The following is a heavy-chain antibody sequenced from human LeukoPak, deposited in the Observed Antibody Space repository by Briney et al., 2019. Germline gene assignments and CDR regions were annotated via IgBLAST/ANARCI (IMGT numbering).Heavy chain of an antibody. CDR2: ISDNGGST. D-gene: IGHD2-2*01. Sequence: GGSLRLSCAASGFTFSSYAMSWVRQAPGKGLEWVSIISDNGGSTYYADSMKGRFTISRDNSKNMLYLQMNSLRAEDTAVYSCAKLGCGGTRCYVNYWGQGTLVTVSS. J-gene: IGHJ4*02. V-gene: IGHV3-23*01. CDR1: GFTFSSYA. CDR3: AKLGCGGTRCYVNY.